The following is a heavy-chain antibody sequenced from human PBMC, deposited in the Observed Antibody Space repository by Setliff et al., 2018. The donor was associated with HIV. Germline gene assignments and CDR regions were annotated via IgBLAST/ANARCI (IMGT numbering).Heavy chain of an antibody. CDR2: IYHTGKT. D-gene: IGHD2-15*01. CDR1: GGSVSTSSYS. V-gene: IGHV4-39*01. CDR3: GRVAGYCAPSRCYGYNAFDI. Sequence: SETLSLTCTVSGGSVSTSSYSWGWIRQPPEKGLEWIGTIYHTGKTYYNSSFNSRITIAVDTSKDQFSLNLSTVTAADTAVYYCGRVAGYCAPSRCYGYNAFDIWGPGTMVTVS. J-gene: IGHJ3*02.